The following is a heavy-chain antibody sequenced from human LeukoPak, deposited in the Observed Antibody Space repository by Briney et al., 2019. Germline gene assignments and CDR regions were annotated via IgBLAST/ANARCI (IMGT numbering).Heavy chain of an antibody. V-gene: IGHV4-34*01. CDR2: INHSGST. CDR3: ARGGPGYYASGTLGYFDY. CDR1: GGSFSGYY. J-gene: IGHJ4*02. D-gene: IGHD3-10*01. Sequence: SETLSLTGAVYGGSFSGYYWSWIRQPPGKGLEWIGEINHSGSTNYNPSLKSRVTISVDTSKNQFSLKLSSVTAADTAVYYCARGGPGYYASGTLGYFDYWGQGTLVTVSS.